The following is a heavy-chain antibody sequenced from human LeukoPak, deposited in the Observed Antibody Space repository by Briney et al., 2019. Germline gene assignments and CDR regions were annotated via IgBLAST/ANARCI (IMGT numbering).Heavy chain of an antibody. D-gene: IGHD3-10*01. CDR1: GYSISSGYY. CDR3: ARLIITMVRGVDY. Sequence: PSETLSLTCTVSGYSISSGYYWGWIRQPPGKGLEWIGSTYRSGSTYYNSSLKSRVSISVDTSKNQFSLKLSSVTAADTAVYYCARLIITMVRGVDYWGQGTLVTVSS. CDR2: TYRSGST. V-gene: IGHV4-38-2*02. J-gene: IGHJ4*02.